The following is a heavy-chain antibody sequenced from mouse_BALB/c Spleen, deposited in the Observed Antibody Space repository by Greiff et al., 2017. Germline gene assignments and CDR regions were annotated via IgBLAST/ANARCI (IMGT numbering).Heavy chain of an antibody. Sequence: EVQGVESGGGLVQPGGSRKLSCAASGFTFSSFGMHWVRQAPEKGLEWVAYISSGGSTYYPDSVKGRFTISRDNARNILYLQMSSLRSEDTAMYYCARERKIYDGYPFDYWGQGTTLTVSS. CDR1: GFTFSSFG. D-gene: IGHD2-3*01. CDR2: ISSGGST. CDR3: ARERKIYDGYPFDY. V-gene: IGHV5-6-5*01. J-gene: IGHJ2*01.